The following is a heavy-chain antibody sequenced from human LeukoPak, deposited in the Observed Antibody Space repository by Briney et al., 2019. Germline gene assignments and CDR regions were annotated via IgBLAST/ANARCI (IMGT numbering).Heavy chain of an antibody. J-gene: IGHJ6*04. D-gene: IGHD3-10*01. Sequence: GGSLRLSCAASGFTFSSYAMHWVRQAPGKGLEWVAVISYDGSNKYYADSVKGRFTISRDNSKNTLYLQMNSLRPEDTAVYYCARELLPETYLLWFGELADGMDVWGKGTTVTVSS. CDR2: ISYDGSNK. CDR1: GFTFSSYA. V-gene: IGHV3-30*04. CDR3: ARELLPETYLLWFGELADGMDV.